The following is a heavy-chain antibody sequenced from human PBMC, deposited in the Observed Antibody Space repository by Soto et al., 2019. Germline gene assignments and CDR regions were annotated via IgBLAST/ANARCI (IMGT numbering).Heavy chain of an antibody. CDR2: IYRDDDK. Sequence: SGPTLVNPTQTLTLTCTFSGFSFSHSSMGVGWIRQPPGKALEWLALIYRDDDKRYSPSLKSRVTITQDTSKNQVVFIMTNMDHSDTAPYSCGGQRGNAFEIWGQGTMVTVSS. D-gene: IGHD3-16*01. CDR1: GFSFSHSSMG. V-gene: IGHV2-5*02. CDR3: GGQRGNAFEI. J-gene: IGHJ3*02.